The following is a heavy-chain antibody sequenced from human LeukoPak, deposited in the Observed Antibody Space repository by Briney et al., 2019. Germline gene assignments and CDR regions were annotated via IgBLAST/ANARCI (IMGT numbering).Heavy chain of an antibody. J-gene: IGHJ4*02. V-gene: IGHV3-64*01. CDR1: GFTFSSYA. CDR2: ISSNGGST. CDR3: VRGHYYDSSGYYGPTSYFDY. Sequence: GGSLRLSCAASGFTFSSYAMHWVRQAPGKGLEYVSAISSNGGSTYYANSVKGRFTISRDNSKNTLYLQMGSLRAEDMAVYYCVRGHYYDSSGYYGPTSYFDYWGQGTLVTVSS. D-gene: IGHD3-22*01.